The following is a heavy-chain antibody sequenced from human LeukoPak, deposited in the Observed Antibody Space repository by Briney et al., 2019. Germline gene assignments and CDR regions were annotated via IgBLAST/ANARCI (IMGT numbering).Heavy chain of an antibody. CDR1: GFTFSSYS. CDR2: ISSSSSTI. D-gene: IGHD3-3*01. V-gene: IGHV3-48*02. Sequence: PGGSLRLSCAASGFTFSSYSMNWVRQAPGKGLEWVSYISSSSSTIYYADSVKGRFTISRDNAKNSLYLQMNSLRDEDTAVYYCARDPRDYDFWSGYPNYYYGMDVWGQGTTVTVSS. J-gene: IGHJ6*02. CDR3: ARDPRDYDFWSGYPNYYYGMDV.